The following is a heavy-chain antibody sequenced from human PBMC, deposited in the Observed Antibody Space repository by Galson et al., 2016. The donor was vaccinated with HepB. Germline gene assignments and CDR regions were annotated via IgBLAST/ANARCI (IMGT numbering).Heavy chain of an antibody. J-gene: IGHJ5*02. CDR1: GVSISSGSYY. CDR2: IYYTGST. CDR3: ARVVVAATRWFDP. Sequence: TLSLTCTVSGVSISSGSYYWSWIRQHPGKGLEWIGYIYYTGSTDYNASLKSRVTISVDTSKNHFPLKLSSVTAADTAVYYCARVVVAATRWFDPWGRGTLVTVSS. V-gene: IGHV4-31*03. D-gene: IGHD2-15*01.